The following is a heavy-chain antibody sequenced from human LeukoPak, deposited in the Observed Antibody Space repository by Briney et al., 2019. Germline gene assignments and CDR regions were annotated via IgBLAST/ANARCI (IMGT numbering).Heavy chain of an antibody. CDR1: GGSFSGYY. CDR3: ARRSYDYVWGSYRSYYFDY. Sequence: SETLSLTCAVYGGSFSGYYWSWIRQPPGKGLEWIGEINHSGSTNYNPSLKSRVTISVDTSKNQFSLKLSSVTAADTAVYYCARRSYDYVWGSYRSYYFDYWGQGTLVTVSS. CDR2: INHSGST. J-gene: IGHJ4*02. D-gene: IGHD3-16*02. V-gene: IGHV4-34*01.